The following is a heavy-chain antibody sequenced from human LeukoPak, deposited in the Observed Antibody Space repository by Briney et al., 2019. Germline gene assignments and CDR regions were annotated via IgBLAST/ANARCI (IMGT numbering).Heavy chain of an antibody. Sequence: GGPLRLFCVACGLPIAVFAVLWLRQAPGKGVEWVSLISGYGVSTFYADSVKGRFSISRDNSKNSLYLEMNSLRTEDAAMYYGAKESGKFDYWGQGTLAAVSS. J-gene: IGHJ4*02. CDR1: GLPIAVFA. CDR2: ISGYGVST. V-gene: IGHV3-43*02. CDR3: AKESGKFDY.